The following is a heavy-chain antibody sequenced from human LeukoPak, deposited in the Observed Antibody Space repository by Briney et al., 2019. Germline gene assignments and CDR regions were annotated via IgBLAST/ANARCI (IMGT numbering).Heavy chain of an antibody. Sequence: SETLSLTCTVSGGSISSGGYYWSWIRQPPGKGLEWIGYIYHSGSTYYNPSLKSRVTISVDRSKNQFSLKLSSVTAADTAVYYCARGDQYISSSFQHWGQGTLVTVSS. CDR3: ARGDQYISSSFQH. D-gene: IGHD6-13*01. CDR1: GGSISSGGYY. CDR2: IYHSGST. V-gene: IGHV4-30-2*01. J-gene: IGHJ1*01.